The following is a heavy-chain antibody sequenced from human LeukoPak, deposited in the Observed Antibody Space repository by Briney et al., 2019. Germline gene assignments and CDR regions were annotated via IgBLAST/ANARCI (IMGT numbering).Heavy chain of an antibody. J-gene: IGHJ6*02. Sequence: GGSLRLSCAASTFTFNTYSLNWVRQAPGKGLEWVSYIGDSGSTKYYADSVKGRFTISRDNDKNSLYLQMNSLRAEDTAVYYCARGTPVIAAAELAYGMDVWGQGTTVTVSS. V-gene: IGHV3-48*01. CDR2: IGDSGSTK. D-gene: IGHD6-13*01. CDR3: ARGTPVIAAAELAYGMDV. CDR1: TFTFNTYS.